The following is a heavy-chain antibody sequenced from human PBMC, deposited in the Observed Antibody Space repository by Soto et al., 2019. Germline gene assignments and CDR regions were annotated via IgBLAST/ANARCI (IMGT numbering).Heavy chain of an antibody. CDR1: GGSISSSSYY. V-gene: IGHV4-61*01. Sequence: SETLSLTCTVSGGSISSSSYYWSWIRQPPGKGLEWIGYIYYSGSTNYNPSLKSRVTISVDTSKNQFSLKLSSVTAADTAVYYCARVRNRLHDTPLYYFDYWGQGTLVTVSS. J-gene: IGHJ4*02. CDR2: IYYSGST. D-gene: IGHD1-1*01. CDR3: ARVRNRLHDTPLYYFDY.